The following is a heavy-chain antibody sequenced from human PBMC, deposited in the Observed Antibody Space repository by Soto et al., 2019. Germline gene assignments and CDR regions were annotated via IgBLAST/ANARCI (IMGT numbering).Heavy chain of an antibody. CDR2: ISSSSSYI. CDR3: ASGYCSGGSCSIYYYGMDV. D-gene: IGHD2-15*01. J-gene: IGHJ6*02. CDR1: GFTFSSYS. V-gene: IGHV3-21*01. Sequence: TGGSLSLSCAASGFTFSSYSMNWVRQAPGKRLEWVSSISSSSSYIYYADSVKGRFTISRDNAKNSLYLQMNSLRAEDTAVYYCASGYCSGGSCSIYYYGMDVWGQGTTVTVSS.